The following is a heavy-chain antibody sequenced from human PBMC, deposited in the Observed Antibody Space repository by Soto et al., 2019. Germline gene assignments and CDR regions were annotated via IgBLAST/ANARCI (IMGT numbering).Heavy chain of an antibody. CDR3: ARTGDVEMAAFDY. CDR1: GGTFSSYA. V-gene: IGHV1-69*13. Sequence: ASVKVSCKASGGTFSSYAISWVRQAPGQGLEWMGGIIPIVGTANYAQKFQGRVTITADESTSTAYMELSSLRSEDTAVYYCARTGDVEMAAFDYWGQGTLVTVSS. D-gene: IGHD3-10*01. CDR2: IIPIVGTA. J-gene: IGHJ4*02.